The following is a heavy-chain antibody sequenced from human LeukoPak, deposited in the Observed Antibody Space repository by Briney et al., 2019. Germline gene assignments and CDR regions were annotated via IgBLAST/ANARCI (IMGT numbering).Heavy chain of an antibody. J-gene: IGHJ3*02. CDR1: GGSISSYY. CDR3: AREAYCGGDCYSGRDAFDI. D-gene: IGHD2-21*01. V-gene: IGHV4-59*01. CDR2: IYYSGST. Sequence: SETLSLTCTVSGGSISSYYWSWIRQPPGKGLEWIGYIYYSGSTNYNPSLKSRVTISVDTSKNQFSLKLSSVTAADTAVYYCAREAYCGGDCYSGRDAFDIWGQGTMVTVSS.